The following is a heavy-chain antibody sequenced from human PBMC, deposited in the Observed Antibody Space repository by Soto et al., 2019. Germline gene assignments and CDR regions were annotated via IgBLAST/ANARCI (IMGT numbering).Heavy chain of an antibody. J-gene: IGHJ6*03. V-gene: IGHV3-13*01. Sequence: GGSLRLSCAASGFTFSRYDMHWVRQATGKGLEWVSAIGTAGDTYYPGSVKGRFTISRENAKNSLYLQMNSLRAGDTAVYYCARGTPGGFGEPEEYYYYYYMDVWGKGTTVTVS. CDR2: IGTAGDT. CDR1: GFTFSRYD. D-gene: IGHD3-10*01. CDR3: ARGTPGGFGEPEEYYYYYYMDV.